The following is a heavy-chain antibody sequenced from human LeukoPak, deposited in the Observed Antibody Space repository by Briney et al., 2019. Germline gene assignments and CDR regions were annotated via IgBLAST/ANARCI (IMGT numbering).Heavy chain of an antibody. D-gene: IGHD3-10*01. Sequence: PGGSLRLSCAASGFTFSSYGMHWVRQAPGKGPEWVAFIRYDGSNKYYADSVKGRFTISRDNSKNTLYLQMNSLRAEDTAVYYCAKDRYYGSGSYYSDYWGQGTLVTVSS. CDR3: AKDRYYGSGSYYSDY. V-gene: IGHV3-30*02. J-gene: IGHJ4*02. CDR2: IRYDGSNK. CDR1: GFTFSSYG.